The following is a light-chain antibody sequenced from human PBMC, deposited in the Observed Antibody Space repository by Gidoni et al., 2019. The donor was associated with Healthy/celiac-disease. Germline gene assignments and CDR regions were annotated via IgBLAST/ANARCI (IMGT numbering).Light chain of an antibody. CDR2: GAS. V-gene: IGKV3-20*01. J-gene: IGKJ1*01. CDR3: QQDGSSPST. CDR1: HSVSSSY. Sequence: DIVLTQSPGTLSLSPGERATLSCRASHSVSSSYLAWYQQKPGQAPRLLIYGASSRATGIPDRVMGRGSGTDFTLTISRLEPEDFAVDYCQQDGSSPSTFXQXTKVEIK.